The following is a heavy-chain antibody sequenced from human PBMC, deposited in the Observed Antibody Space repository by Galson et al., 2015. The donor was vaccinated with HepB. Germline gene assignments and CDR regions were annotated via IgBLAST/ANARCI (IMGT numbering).Heavy chain of an antibody. CDR2: ISSSSSYI. D-gene: IGHD3-22*01. V-gene: IGHV3-21*01. J-gene: IGHJ4*02. CDR1: GFTFSSYS. CDR3: ARAAYYYDSSGYYDYFNFDY. Sequence: SLRLSCAASGFTFSSYSMNWVRQAPGKGLEWVSSISSSSSYIYYADSVKGRFTISRDNAKNSLYLQMNSLRAEDTAVYYCARAAYYYDSSGYYDYFNFDYWGQGTLVTVSS.